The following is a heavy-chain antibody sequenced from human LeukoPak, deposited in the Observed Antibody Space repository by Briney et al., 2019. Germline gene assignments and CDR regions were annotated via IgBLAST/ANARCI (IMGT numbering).Heavy chain of an antibody. J-gene: IGHJ3*02. CDR3: TSASIYGHGNGYQDALDI. CDR1: GVIFSDDY. Sequence: GGSLRLSCVASGVIFSDDYVGWVRQAVGQGLEWVGRTRNKPNSYTTEYAASVKGRFTISRDESRNSVLLQMNSLKTEDTAVYYCTSASIYGHGNGYQDALDIWGQGTMVTVSS. V-gene: IGHV3-72*01. CDR2: TRNKPNSYTT. D-gene: IGHD5-18*01.